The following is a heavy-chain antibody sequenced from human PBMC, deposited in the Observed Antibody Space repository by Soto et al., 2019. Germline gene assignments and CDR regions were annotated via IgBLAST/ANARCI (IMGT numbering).Heavy chain of an antibody. Sequence: QVQLVESGGGVVQPGRSLRLSCAASGFTFSSYAMHWVRQAPGKGLEWGAVISYDGSNKYYADCVKGRFTISRDNSKNTLNLQMNSLRAEDTAVYYCARVCRPYYYYYGMDVWGQGTTVTVSS. CDR2: ISYDGSNK. CDR1: GFTFSSYA. V-gene: IGHV3-30-3*01. CDR3: ARVCRPYYYYYGMDV. D-gene: IGHD2-15*01. J-gene: IGHJ6*02.